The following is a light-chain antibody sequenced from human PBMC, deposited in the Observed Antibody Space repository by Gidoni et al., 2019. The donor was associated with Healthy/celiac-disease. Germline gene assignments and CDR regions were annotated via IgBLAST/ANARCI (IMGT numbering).Light chain of an antibody. CDR2: AAS. J-gene: IGKJ1*01. CDR3: QQSYSTPPAWT. CDR1: QSISSY. Sequence: DIQMTQSPSSLSASVGDRVTITCRASQSISSYLNWYQQKPGKAPKLLIYAASSLQSGVPSRFSGSGSGTDFTLTISRLQPEDFATYYCQQSYSTPPAWTFXQXTKVESK. V-gene: IGKV1-39*01.